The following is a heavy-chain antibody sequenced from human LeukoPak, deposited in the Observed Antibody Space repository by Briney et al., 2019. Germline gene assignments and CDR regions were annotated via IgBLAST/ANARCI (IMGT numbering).Heavy chain of an antibody. Sequence: SVTVSCKASGYTFTVYYMHWVRQAPGQGLEWMGGIIPIFGTANYAQKFQGRVTITADESTSTAYMELSSLRSEDTAVYYCASSVYSSGFAYWGQGTLVTVSS. V-gene: IGHV1-69*13. CDR3: ASSVYSSGFAY. CDR2: IIPIFGTA. J-gene: IGHJ4*02. CDR1: GYTFTVYY. D-gene: IGHD6-19*01.